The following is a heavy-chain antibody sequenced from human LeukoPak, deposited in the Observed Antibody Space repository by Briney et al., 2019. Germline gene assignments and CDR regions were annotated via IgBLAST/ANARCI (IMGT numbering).Heavy chain of an antibody. CDR2: ISGSGGST. Sequence: GGSLRLSCAASGFTFSSYAMSWVRQAPGKGLEWVSAISGSGGSTYYADSVKGRFTISRDNSKNTLYLQMNSLRAEDTAVYYCAKTYYYGSGSYTKGKSFDYWGQGTLVTVSS. CDR1: GFTFSSYA. V-gene: IGHV3-23*01. D-gene: IGHD3-10*01. CDR3: AKTYYYGSGSYTKGKSFDY. J-gene: IGHJ4*02.